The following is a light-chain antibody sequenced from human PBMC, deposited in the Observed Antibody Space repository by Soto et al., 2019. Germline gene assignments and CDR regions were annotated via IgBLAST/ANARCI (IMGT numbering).Light chain of an antibody. CDR3: SSYTSSHTRV. CDR2: DVN. V-gene: IGLV2-14*01. CDR1: SSDVGGYDF. Sequence: QSALTQPASVSGSAGQSITISCTGTSSDVGGYDFVSWYQHHPGKAPKLMIYDVNNRPSGLSNRFSGSKSGNTASLTISGLQTEDEADYYCSSYTSSHTRVFGTGTKLTVL. J-gene: IGLJ1*01.